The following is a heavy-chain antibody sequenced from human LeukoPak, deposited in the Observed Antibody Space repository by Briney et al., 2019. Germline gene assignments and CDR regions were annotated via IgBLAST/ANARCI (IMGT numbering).Heavy chain of an antibody. CDR1: GYTFTSYG. CDR2: ISAYNGNT. D-gene: IGHD6-19*01. CDR3: ARDSSGWYDYYYGMDV. J-gene: IGHJ6*02. V-gene: IGHV1-18*01. Sequence: ASVKVSCKASGYTFTSYGISWVRQAPGQGLEWMGWISAYNGNTNYAQKLQGRVTMTTDTSTSTAYMELRSLRSDDTAMYYCARDSSGWYDYYYGMDVWGQGTTVTVSS.